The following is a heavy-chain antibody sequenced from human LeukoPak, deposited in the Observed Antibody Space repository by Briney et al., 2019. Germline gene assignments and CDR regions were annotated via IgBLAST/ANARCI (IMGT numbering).Heavy chain of an antibody. Sequence: KPGGSLRLSCAASGFTFSDYYMSWIRQAPGKGLEWVSYISSSGSTIYYADSVKGRFTISRDNAKNSLYLQMNSLRAEDTAVYYCARTNYDILTGYFLFDYWGQGTLVTVSS. CDR3: ARTNYDILTGYFLFDY. D-gene: IGHD3-9*01. J-gene: IGHJ4*02. V-gene: IGHV3-11*01. CDR1: GFTFSDYY. CDR2: ISSSGSTI.